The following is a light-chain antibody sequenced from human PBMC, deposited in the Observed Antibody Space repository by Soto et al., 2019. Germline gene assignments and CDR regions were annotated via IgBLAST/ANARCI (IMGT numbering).Light chain of an antibody. V-gene: IGLV2-14*01. J-gene: IGLJ2*01. Sequence: QSALSQPASVSGSPGQSITISCTGTSSDVGGYNYVSWYQQHPGNAPTLIIYDVSNRPSGVSNRFSGSKSGNTASLTISGLQAEDEADYYCSSYTSSSSVVFGGGTKLTVL. CDR1: SSDVGGYNY. CDR2: DVS. CDR3: SSYTSSSSVV.